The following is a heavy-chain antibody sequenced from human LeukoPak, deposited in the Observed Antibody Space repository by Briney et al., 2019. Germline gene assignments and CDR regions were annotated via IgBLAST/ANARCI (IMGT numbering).Heavy chain of an antibody. J-gene: IGHJ6*03. Sequence: SETLSLTCTVSGYSISSGYYGGWIRRPPGKGLEWIGSIYHSGSVFYNPSLKSRVTISVDTSKNQFSLNLTSVTAADTAVYYCARAVGYYYYMDVWGKGTTVTVSS. V-gene: IGHV4-38-2*02. CDR1: GYSISSGYY. D-gene: IGHD1-26*01. CDR2: IYHSGSV. CDR3: ARAVGYYYYMDV.